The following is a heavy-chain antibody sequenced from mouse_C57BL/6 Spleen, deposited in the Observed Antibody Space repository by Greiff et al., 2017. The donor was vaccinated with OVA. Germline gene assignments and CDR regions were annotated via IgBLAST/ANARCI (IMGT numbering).Heavy chain of an antibody. Sequence: EVQLQESGPGLVKPSQSLSLTCSVTGYSITSGYYWNWIRQFPGNKLEWMGYISYDGSNNYNPSLKNRISITRDTSKNQFFLKLNSVTTEDTATYYCARGPPGSAMDYWGQGTSVTVSS. D-gene: IGHD3-1*01. CDR3: ARGPPGSAMDY. CDR1: GYSITSGYY. CDR2: ISYDGSN. J-gene: IGHJ4*01. V-gene: IGHV3-6*01.